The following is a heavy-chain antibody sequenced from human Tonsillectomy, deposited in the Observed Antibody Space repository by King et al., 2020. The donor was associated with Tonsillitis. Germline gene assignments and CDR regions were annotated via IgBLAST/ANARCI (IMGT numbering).Heavy chain of an antibody. J-gene: IGHJ4*02. CDR2: ISGSGGST. V-gene: IGHV3-23*04. CDR1: GFTFSSYA. Sequence: VQLVESGGGLVQPGGSLRLSCAASGFTFSSYAMSWVRQAPGKGLEWVSAISGSGGSTYYADSVKGRFTISRDNCKNTLYLQMNSLRAEDTAVYYCAKKWCTNGVCMGFFDYWGQGTLVTVSS. D-gene: IGHD2-8*01. CDR3: AKKWCTNGVCMGFFDY.